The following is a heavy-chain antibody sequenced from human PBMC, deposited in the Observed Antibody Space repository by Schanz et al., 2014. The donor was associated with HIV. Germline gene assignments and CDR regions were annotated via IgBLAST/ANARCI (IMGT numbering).Heavy chain of an antibody. Sequence: QVQLVESGGGVVQPGRSLRLSCAASGFTFSSYGIHWVRQAPGKGLEWVAMISYDGSDKYYADSVKGRFTISRDNSKSTLYLQMSSLRPEDTAVYYCARTDHLASAGMDYYYGMDVWGQGTTVTVSS. CDR1: GFTFSSYG. V-gene: IGHV3-30*03. D-gene: IGHD6-13*01. CDR3: ARTDHLASAGMDYYYGMDV. CDR2: ISYDGSDK. J-gene: IGHJ6*02.